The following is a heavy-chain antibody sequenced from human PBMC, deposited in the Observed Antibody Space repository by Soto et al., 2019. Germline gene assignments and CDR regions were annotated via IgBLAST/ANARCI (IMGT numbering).Heavy chain of an antibody. D-gene: IGHD4-17*01. Sequence: ASVKVSCKASGYSFTNFHIHWVRQAPGQGLEWMGMIDPSGGITRDAQRLQGRITMTRDASTSTVYMELRSLTSEDTAVYYCTRGLGYGDYVATYYFDYWGQGTLVTVSS. CDR1: GYSFTNFH. J-gene: IGHJ4*02. CDR3: TRGLGYGDYVATYYFDY. CDR2: IDPSGGIT. V-gene: IGHV1-46*01.